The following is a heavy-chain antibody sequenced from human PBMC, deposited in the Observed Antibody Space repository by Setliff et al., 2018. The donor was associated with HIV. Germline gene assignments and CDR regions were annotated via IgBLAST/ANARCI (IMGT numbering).Heavy chain of an antibody. CDR1: GGTFRKYP. D-gene: IGHD3-22*01. Sequence: SVKVSCKASGGTFRKYPINWVRQAPGQGLEWMGGIIPIFGSTTYAQKFHDRVTITADESKDTVEMELSSLTSEDTAVYYCARDDHYYDMGSILSDWFFDLWDRGTLVTVSS. CDR3: ARDDHYYDMGSILSDWFFDL. CDR2: IIPIFGST. V-gene: IGHV1-69*13. J-gene: IGHJ2*01.